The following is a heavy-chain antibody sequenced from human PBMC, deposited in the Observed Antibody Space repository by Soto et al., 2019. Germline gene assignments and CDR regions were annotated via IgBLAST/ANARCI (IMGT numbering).Heavy chain of an antibody. CDR1: GDSISSSSYY. Sequence: QLQLQESGPGLVKPSXTLSLTCSVSGDSISSSSYYWGWIRQPPGKGLEWIGTINYSGSTYYNPSLKSRVTISVDTSKNQFSLKVSSVTAADTXXXYXXXLYXXYVPYWGQGILVSVSS. CDR2: INYSGST. CDR3: XXLYXXYVPY. D-gene: IGHD2-8*01. V-gene: IGHV4-39*01. J-gene: IGHJ4*02.